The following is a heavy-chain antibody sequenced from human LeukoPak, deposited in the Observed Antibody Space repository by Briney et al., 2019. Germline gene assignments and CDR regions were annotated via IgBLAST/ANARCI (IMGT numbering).Heavy chain of an antibody. CDR2: IYYGGST. J-gene: IGHJ3*02. CDR1: VGSFSSYY. D-gene: IGHD3-16*01. Sequence: SETLSLTCTVSVGSFSSYYWNWVRQPPGKGLEWIGFIYYGGSTDYNPPLKSRVTISADTSKNQFSLKLSSVTAAYTAVYYCARHWGQSDAFDIWGQGTMVTVSS. CDR3: ARHWGQSDAFDI. V-gene: IGHV4-59*08.